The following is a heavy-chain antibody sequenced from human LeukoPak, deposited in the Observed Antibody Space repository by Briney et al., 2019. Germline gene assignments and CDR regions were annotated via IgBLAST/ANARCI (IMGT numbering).Heavy chain of an antibody. CDR3: ARAGGSGWPLY. CDR2: IYYSGST. Sequence: SETLSLTCTVSGGSISSYYWSWIRQPPGKGLEWIGYIYYSGSTNYNPSLKSRVTMSVDTSKNQFSLKLSSVTAADTAVYFCARAGGSGWPLYWGQGTLVTVSS. D-gene: IGHD6-19*01. CDR1: GGSISSYY. V-gene: IGHV4-59*12. J-gene: IGHJ4*02.